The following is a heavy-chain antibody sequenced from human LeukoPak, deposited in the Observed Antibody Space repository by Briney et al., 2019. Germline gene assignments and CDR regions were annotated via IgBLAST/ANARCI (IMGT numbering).Heavy chain of an antibody. CDR3: ARDDVVPAAKIGYYYYGMDV. D-gene: IGHD2-2*01. V-gene: IGHV3-53*01. Sequence: GGSLRLSCAASGFTVSSNYMSWVRQAPGKGLEWVSVIYSGSSTYYADSVKGRFTISRDNAKNSLYLQMNSLRAEDTAVYYCARDDVVPAAKIGYYYYGMDVWGQGTTVTVSS. CDR2: IYSGSST. CDR1: GFTVSSNY. J-gene: IGHJ6*02.